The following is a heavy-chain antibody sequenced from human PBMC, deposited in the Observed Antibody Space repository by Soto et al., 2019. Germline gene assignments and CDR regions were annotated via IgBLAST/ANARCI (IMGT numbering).Heavy chain of an antibody. J-gene: IGHJ6*02. CDR1: GGTFSSYT. CDR2: IIPIFVIA. Sequence: GASVKVSCKASGGTFSSYTISWVRQAPGQGLEWMGMIIPIFVIANYAQKFQGRVTITADKSTSTAYMELSSLRSEDTAVFYCAREGGSLYYYYYYGMDVWGQGTTVTVSS. CDR3: AREGGSLYYYYYYGMDV. V-gene: IGHV1-69*04. D-gene: IGHD2-15*01.